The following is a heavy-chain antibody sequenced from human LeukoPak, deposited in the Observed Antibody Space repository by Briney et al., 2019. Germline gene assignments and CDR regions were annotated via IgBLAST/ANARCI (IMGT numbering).Heavy chain of an antibody. Sequence: GGSLRLSCAASGFTFTNAWMNWVRQAPGKGLEWVGRIKSKADGETIDYAAPVKGRFTFSRDDSKNMLYLQMNNLKSEDTAVYYCSTLTSRGLSDSWGQGTLVTVSS. CDR3: STLTSRGLSDS. J-gene: IGHJ4*02. CDR2: IKSKADGETI. V-gene: IGHV3-15*07. D-gene: IGHD1-20*01. CDR1: GFTFTNAW.